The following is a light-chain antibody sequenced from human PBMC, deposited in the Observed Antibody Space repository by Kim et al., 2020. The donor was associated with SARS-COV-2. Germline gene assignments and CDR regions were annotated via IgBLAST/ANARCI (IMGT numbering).Light chain of an antibody. V-gene: IGLV3-19*01. Sequence: SSELTQDPVVSVALGQTVRITCQGNSLRNYHASWYQQRPGQAPVLVIYNKDNRPSGIPDRFSGSSSVDTASLTITGARAEDEADYYCNSRDTSGNLWVFGGGTQLTVL. CDR2: NKD. CDR3: NSRDTSGNLWV. J-gene: IGLJ3*02. CDR1: SLRNYH.